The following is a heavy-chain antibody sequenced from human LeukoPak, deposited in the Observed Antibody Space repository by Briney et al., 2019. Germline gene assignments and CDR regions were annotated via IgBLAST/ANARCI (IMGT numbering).Heavy chain of an antibody. CDR3: ARRGLTPGLFLD. D-gene: IGHD4-23*01. CDR1: GGSFNKYY. J-gene: IGHJ4*02. CDR2: INRSGNT. Sequence: PSETLSLTCGVSGGSFNKYYWAWIRQPPGKGLGWIGEINRSGNTNYNPSLKSRVTISVDTSKNQFSLKLSSVTAAATAVYFCARRGLTPGLFLDWGPGTLVTVSS. V-gene: IGHV4-34*01.